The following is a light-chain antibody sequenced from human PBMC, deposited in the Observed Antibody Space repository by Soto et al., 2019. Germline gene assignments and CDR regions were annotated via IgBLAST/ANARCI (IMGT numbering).Light chain of an antibody. CDR1: SSDGAFYNH. J-gene: IGLJ1*01. CDR3: FSFTTGWTHV. Sequence: QSVRTQPASVSGSPGEAITISFTGTSSDGAFYNHVSSYQQHPGKPPKLLIHDVNNRPSGVAHRFSGCKDATAASLTIPGLQTEEEADYFCFSFTTGWTHVFGTGTKVTGL. CDR2: DVN. V-gene: IGLV2-14*03.